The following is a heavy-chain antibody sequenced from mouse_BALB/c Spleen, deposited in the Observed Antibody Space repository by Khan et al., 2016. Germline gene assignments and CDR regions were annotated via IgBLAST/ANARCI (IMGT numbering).Heavy chain of an antibody. V-gene: IGHV9-3-1*01. CDR2: INTYNGEP. CDR3: SSYWFAY. Sequence: QFQLVQSGPELKKPGETVKISCKASGYTFTNYGMNWVKQAPGKGLKWMGWINTYNGEPTYADDFKGRFAFSLETSASTAYLQINNLKNEDTATYFCSSYWFAYWGQGTLVTVSA. CDR1: GYTFTNYG. J-gene: IGHJ3*01.